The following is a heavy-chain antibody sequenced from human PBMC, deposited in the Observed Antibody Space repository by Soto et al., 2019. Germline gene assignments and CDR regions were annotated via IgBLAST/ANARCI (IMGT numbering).Heavy chain of an antibody. Sequence: QLQVQELGPGLVKPSETVSLTCTVSGSSINSSGYYWGWIRQPPGKGLEWIGSMFYGVSTYYNPSLKSRVTVSVDTSKNQFSLNLRSVTAADTAVYYCARLPSRHLVDYWGQGTLVTVSS. CDR1: GSSINSSGYY. D-gene: IGHD3-3*02. V-gene: IGHV4-39*01. CDR2: MFYGVST. CDR3: ARLPSRHLVDY. J-gene: IGHJ4*02.